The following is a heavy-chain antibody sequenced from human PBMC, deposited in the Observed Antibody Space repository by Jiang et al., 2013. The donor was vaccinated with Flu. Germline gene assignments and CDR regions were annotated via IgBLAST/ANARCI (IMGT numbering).Heavy chain of an antibody. CDR2: SIIVEAP. D-gene: IGHD3-10*01. CDR3: ARGHGSGSYYNRYYYGMDV. J-gene: IGHJ6*04. CDR1: GGSFSGYY. Sequence: LKPSETLSLTCAVYGGSFSGYYWSWIRQPQGRGWSGLGKSIIVEAPTTTRPSRVRVTISVDTSKNQFSLKLSSVTAADTAVYYCARGHGSGSYYNRYYYGMDVWGKGTTVTVSS. V-gene: IGHV4-34*01.